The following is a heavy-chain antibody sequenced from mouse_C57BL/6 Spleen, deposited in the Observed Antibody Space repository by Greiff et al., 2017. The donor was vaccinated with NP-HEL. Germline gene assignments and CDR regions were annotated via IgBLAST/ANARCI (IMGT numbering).Heavy chain of an antibody. CDR2: IRLKSDNYAT. D-gene: IGHD1-1*01. CDR3: TALYYYGSSYSY. V-gene: IGHV6-3*01. J-gene: IGHJ3*01. CDR1: GFTFSNYW. Sequence: EVMLVESGGGLVQPGGSMKLSCVASGFTFSNYWMNWVRQSPEKGLEWVAQIRLKSDNYATHYAESVKGRFTISRDDSKSSVYLQMNNLRAEDTGIYYCTALYYYGSSYSYWGQGTLVTVSA.